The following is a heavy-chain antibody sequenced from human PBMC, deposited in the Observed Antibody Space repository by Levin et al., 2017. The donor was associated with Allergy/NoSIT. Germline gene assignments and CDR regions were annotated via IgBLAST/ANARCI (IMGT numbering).Heavy chain of an antibody. J-gene: IGHJ6*02. V-gene: IGHV4-59*08. Sequence: SETLSLTCTVSGGSISSYYWSWIRQPPGKGLEWIGYIYYSGSTNYNPSLKSRVTISVDTSKNQFSLKLSSVTAADTAVYYCARQVYSNYYYYGMDVWGQGTTVTVSS. D-gene: IGHD4-11*01. CDR2: IYYSGST. CDR3: ARQVYSNYYYYGMDV. CDR1: GGSISSYY.